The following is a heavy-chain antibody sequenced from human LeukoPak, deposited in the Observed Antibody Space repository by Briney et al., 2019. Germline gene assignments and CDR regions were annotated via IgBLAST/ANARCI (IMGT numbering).Heavy chain of an antibody. J-gene: IGHJ4*02. Sequence: GGSLRLSCAASGSTFSDYYMSWIRQAPGKGLEWVSSISSRSSYIYYADSVMGRFTISRDNAKNSLYLQMNSLRAEDTAVYYCARDQRPGIAAAADYWGQGTLVTVSS. CDR2: ISSRSSYI. D-gene: IGHD6-13*01. CDR1: GSTFSDYY. V-gene: IGHV3-11*06. CDR3: ARDQRPGIAAAADY.